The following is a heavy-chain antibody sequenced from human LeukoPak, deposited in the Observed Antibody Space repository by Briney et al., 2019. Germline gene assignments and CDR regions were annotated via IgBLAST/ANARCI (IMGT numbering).Heavy chain of an antibody. CDR2: IRYDGSNK. Sequence: GGSLRLSCAASGFTFSSYGMHWVRQAPGKGLEWVAFIRYDGSNKYYADSVKGRFTISRDNSKNSLYLQMNSLRTEDTALYYCAKDRRRTYSYGSFDYWGQGTLVTVSS. J-gene: IGHJ4*02. CDR3: AKDRRRTYSYGSFDY. D-gene: IGHD5-18*01. CDR1: GFTFSSYG. V-gene: IGHV3-30*02.